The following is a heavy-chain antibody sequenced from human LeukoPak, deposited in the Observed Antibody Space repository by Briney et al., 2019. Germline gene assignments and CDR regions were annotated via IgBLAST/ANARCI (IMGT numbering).Heavy chain of an antibody. V-gene: IGHV3-23*01. CDR1: GFTFSSYA. D-gene: IGHD5-18*01. CDR3: AKAPGYSYGHGYYYYMDV. J-gene: IGHJ6*03. CDR2: ISGSGGST. Sequence: PGGSLRLSCAASGFTFSSYAMSWVRQAPGKGLEWVSAISGSGGSTYYADSVKGRFTISRDNSKNTLYLQMNSLRAEDTAVYYCAKAPGYSYGHGYYYYMDVWGKGTTVTVSS.